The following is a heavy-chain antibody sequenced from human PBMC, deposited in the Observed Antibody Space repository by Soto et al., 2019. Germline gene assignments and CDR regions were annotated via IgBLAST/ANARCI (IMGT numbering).Heavy chain of an antibody. CDR3: ARGHYDFWSGYFSLDP. V-gene: IGHV4-34*01. D-gene: IGHD3-3*01. CDR1: GGSFSGYY. J-gene: IGHJ5*02. Sequence: PSETLSLTCAVYGGSFSGYYWSWIRQPPGKGLEWIGEINHSGSTNYNPSLKSRVTIPVDTSKNQFSLKLSSVTAADTAVYYCARGHYDFWSGYFSLDPWGQGTLVTVSS. CDR2: INHSGST.